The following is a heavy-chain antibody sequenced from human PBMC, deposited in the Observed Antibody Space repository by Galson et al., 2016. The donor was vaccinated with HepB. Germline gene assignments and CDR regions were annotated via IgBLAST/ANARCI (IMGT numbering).Heavy chain of an antibody. CDR2: IYSGGTT. D-gene: IGHD4-17*01. V-gene: IGHV3-66*02. CDR3: VRGVYGDHGWFDY. J-gene: IGHJ4*02. Sequence: SLRLSCAASGFSFSAFAMSWVRQAPGKGLEYVSVIYSGGTTYYADSVKGRFTTSRDNSQNSLFLQMNTLRAEDTAVYFCVRGVYGDHGWFDYWGQGTLVTVSS. CDR1: GFSFSAFA.